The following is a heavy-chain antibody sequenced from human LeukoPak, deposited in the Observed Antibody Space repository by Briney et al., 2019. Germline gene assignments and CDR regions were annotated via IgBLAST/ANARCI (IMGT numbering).Heavy chain of an antibody. J-gene: IGHJ4*02. CDR3: ARDGCSSTSCYEDY. CDR1: GYTFTSYG. D-gene: IGHD2-2*01. Sequence: ASVKVSCKASGYTFTSYGISWVRQAPGQGLEWMGWISAYNGNANYAQKLQGRVTMTTDTSTSAAYMELRSLRSDDTAVYYCARDGCSSTSCYEDYWGQGTLVTVSS. V-gene: IGHV1-18*01. CDR2: ISAYNGNA.